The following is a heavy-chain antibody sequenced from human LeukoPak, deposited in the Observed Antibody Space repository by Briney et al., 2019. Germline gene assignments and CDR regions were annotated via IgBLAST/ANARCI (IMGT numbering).Heavy chain of an antibody. CDR1: GFTFGDYA. J-gene: IGHJ3*02. CDR2: IRSKAYGGTT. V-gene: IGHV3-49*04. Sequence: GGSLRLSCTASGFTFGDYAMSWVRQAPGKGLEWVGFIRSKAYGGTTEYAASVKGRFTISRDDSKSIAYLQMNSLKTEDTAVYYCTRDPLRYFDWLLSDAFDIWGQGTMVTVSS. CDR3: TRDPLRYFDWLLSDAFDI. D-gene: IGHD3-9*01.